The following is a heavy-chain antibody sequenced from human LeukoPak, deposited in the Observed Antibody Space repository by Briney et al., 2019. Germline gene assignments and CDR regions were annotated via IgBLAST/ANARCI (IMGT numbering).Heavy chain of an antibody. CDR3: ATVDYVWGSFD. D-gene: IGHD3-16*01. CDR1: GGSISHYY. V-gene: IGHV4-59*01. J-gene: IGHJ4*02. Sequence: SETLSLTCTVSGGSISHYYCTWIRQPPGKALEWIGYLYYGGSTNYNPSLKSRVTISVDTSKSRFSLTLSSVTAADTAVYYCATVDYVWGSFDCGQGTLVSVSS. CDR2: LYYGGST.